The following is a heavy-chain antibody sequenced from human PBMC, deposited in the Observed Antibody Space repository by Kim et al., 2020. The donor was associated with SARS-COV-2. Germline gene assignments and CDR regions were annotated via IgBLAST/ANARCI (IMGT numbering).Heavy chain of an antibody. V-gene: IGHV4-59*08. CDR2: IYYSGST. Sequence: SETLSLTCTVSGGSISSYYWSWIRQPPGKGLEWIGYIYYSGSTNYNPSLKSRVTISVDTSKNQFTLKLSSVTAADTAVYYCAGHIRYNGNYMGWFDPWGQGTLVTVSS. CDR3: AGHIRYNGNYMGWFDP. D-gene: IGHD1-7*01. J-gene: IGHJ5*02. CDR1: GGSISSYY.